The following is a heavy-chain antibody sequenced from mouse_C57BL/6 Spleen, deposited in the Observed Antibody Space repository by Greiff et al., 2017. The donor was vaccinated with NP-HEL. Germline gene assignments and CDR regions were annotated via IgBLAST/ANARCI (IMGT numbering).Heavy chain of an antibody. CDR1: GYTFTSYW. CDR2: IDPSDSYT. V-gene: IGHV1-59*01. D-gene: IGHD4-1*01. Sequence: QVQLQQPGAELVRPGTSVKLSCKASGYTFTSYWMHWVKQRPGQGLEWIGVIDPSDSYTNYNQKFKGKATLTVDTSSSTAYMQLSSLTSEDSAVYYCARPPLTGGAMDYWGQGTSVTVSS. CDR3: ARPPLTGGAMDY. J-gene: IGHJ4*01.